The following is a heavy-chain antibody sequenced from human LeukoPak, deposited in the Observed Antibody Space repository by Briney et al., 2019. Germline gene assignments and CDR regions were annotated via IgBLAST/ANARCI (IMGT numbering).Heavy chain of an antibody. Sequence: KPSETLSLTCAVYGGSFSGYYWSWIRQPPGKGLEWIGEISHSGSTNYNPSLKSRVTISVDTSKNQFSLKLSSVTAADTAVYYCARGYSGGSFFDPWGQGTLVTVSS. D-gene: IGHD2-15*01. J-gene: IGHJ5*02. CDR3: ARGYSGGSFFDP. V-gene: IGHV4-34*01. CDR1: GGSFSGYY. CDR2: ISHSGST.